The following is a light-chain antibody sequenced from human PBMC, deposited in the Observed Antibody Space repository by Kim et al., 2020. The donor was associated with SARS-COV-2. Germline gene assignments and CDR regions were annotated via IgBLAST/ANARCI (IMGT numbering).Light chain of an antibody. J-gene: IGLJ2*01. CDR3: GTWDSSLSRV. CDR1: SSNIGNNY. CDR2: DNN. V-gene: IGLV1-51*01. Sequence: PGQKVTLSCSGSSSNIGNNYVSWYQQLPGTAPKLLIYDNNKRPSGIPDRFSGSKSGTSATLGITGLQTGDEADYYCGTWDSSLSRVFGGGTQLTVL.